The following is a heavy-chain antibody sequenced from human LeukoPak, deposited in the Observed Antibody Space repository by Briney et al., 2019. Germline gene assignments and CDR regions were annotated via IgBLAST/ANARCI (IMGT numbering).Heavy chain of an antibody. V-gene: IGHV4-59*01. CDR3: ARDVYCGGDCSYFDS. D-gene: IGHD2-21*02. Sequence: NPSETLSLTCTVSGGSLSSYYWSWIRQPPGKGLEWIGFMFSSGSTRYNPSLRSRVSISVDMSKNKFPLKLSSVTAADTAVYYCARDVYCGGDCSYFDSWGQGTLVVVSS. J-gene: IGHJ4*02. CDR1: GGSLSSYY. CDR2: MFSSGST.